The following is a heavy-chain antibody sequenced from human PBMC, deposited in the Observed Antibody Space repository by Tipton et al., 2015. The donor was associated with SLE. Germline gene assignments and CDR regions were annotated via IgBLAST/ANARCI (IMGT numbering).Heavy chain of an antibody. CDR1: GGSFSGYY. D-gene: IGHD3-10*01. J-gene: IGHJ3*02. CDR3: ARLSVDGSGSGDAFDI. CDR2: INHSGST. V-gene: IGHV4-34*01. Sequence: TLSLTCAVYGGSFSGYYWSWIRQPPGKGLEWIGEINHSGSTNYNPSLKSRVTISVDKSKNQFSLKLSSVTAADTAVYYCARLSVDGSGSGDAFDIWGQGTMVTVSS.